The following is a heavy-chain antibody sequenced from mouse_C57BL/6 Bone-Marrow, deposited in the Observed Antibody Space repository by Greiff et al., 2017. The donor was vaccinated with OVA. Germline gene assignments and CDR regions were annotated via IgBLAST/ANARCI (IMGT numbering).Heavy chain of an antibody. V-gene: IGHV1-81*01. CDR2: IYPRSGNT. CDR3: ARRWLLFAY. D-gene: IGHD2-3*01. Sequence: VQLKESGAELARPGASVKLSCKASGYTFTSYGISWVKQRTGQGLEWIGEIYPRSGNTYYNEKFKGKATLTADKSSSTAYMELRSLTSEDSAVYFCARRWLLFAYWGQGTLVTVSA. J-gene: IGHJ3*01. CDR1: GYTFTSYG.